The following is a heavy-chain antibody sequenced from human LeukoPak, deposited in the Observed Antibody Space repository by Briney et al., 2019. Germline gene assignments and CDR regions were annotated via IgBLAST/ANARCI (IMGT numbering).Heavy chain of an antibody. V-gene: IGHV4-59*01. CDR3: ARYDGSASEGWFDP. D-gene: IGHD3-10*01. J-gene: IGHJ5*02. CDR1: GGSIKSYH. CDR2: THYSGST. Sequence: PSETLSLTCTVSGGSIKSYHWSWIRQSPEKGLEWIGWTHYSGSTTYNPSLKSRVTISLDTSKNQFSLKLTSVTAADTAVYHCARYDGSASEGWFDPWGQGTLVTVSS.